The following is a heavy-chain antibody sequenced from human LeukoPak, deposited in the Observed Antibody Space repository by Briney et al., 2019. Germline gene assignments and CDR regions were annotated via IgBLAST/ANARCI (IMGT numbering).Heavy chain of an antibody. J-gene: IGHJ1*01. V-gene: IGHV4-34*01. D-gene: IGHD2-15*01. CDR2: INHSGST. CDR3: ARGHLGYCSGGSCYSPYFLH. CDR1: GGSFSGYY. Sequence: SETLSLTCAVYGGSFSGYYWSWIRQPPGKGLEWIGEINHSGSTNYNPSLKSRVTISVDTSKNQFSLKLSSVTAADTAVYYCARGHLGYCSGGSCYSPYFLHWGQGTLVTASS.